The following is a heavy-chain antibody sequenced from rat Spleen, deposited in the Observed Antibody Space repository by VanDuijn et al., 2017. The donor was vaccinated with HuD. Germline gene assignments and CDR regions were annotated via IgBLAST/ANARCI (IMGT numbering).Heavy chain of an antibody. D-gene: IGHD1-2*01. Sequence: EVQLVESGGGLVQPGRSLKLSCAASGFTFGDYYMAWVRQAPKKGLEWVATISYDGSNTYYRDSVKGRFTISRDNAKSTLYLQMDSLRSEDTATYYCTTRPYYSSLNWFPYWGQGTLVTVSS. V-gene: IGHV5-7*01. CDR2: ISYDGSNT. CDR3: TTRPYYSSLNWFPY. J-gene: IGHJ3*01. CDR1: GFTFGDYY.